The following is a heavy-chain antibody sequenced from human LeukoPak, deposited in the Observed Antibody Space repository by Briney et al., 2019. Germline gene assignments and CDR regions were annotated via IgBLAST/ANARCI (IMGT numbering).Heavy chain of an antibody. V-gene: IGHV5-51*01. CDR1: GYRFTNYW. Sequence: GESLKISCKGSGYRFTNYWIAWVRQMPGKGLEWMGIICPGDSDIRYSPSLQGQVTISADKSISTAYLQWSSLKASDTAMYYCSTRIAYSYGYDYWGQGTLVTVSS. D-gene: IGHD5-18*01. CDR3: STRIAYSYGYDY. J-gene: IGHJ4*02. CDR2: ICPGDSDI.